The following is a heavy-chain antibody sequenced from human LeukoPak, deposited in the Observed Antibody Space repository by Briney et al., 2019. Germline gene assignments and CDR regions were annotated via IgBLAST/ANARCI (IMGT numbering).Heavy chain of an antibody. V-gene: IGHV3-23*01. CDR2: ISGSGGST. CDR3: AKDSSGYYSFDY. J-gene: IGHJ4*02. CDR1: GFTFSSYA. D-gene: IGHD3-22*01. Sequence: QTGGSLRLSCAASGFTFSSYAMSWVRQAPGKGLEWVSAISGSGGSTYYADSVKGRFTISRDNSKNTLYLQMNSLRAEDTAVYYCAKDSSGYYSFDYWGQGTLVTVSS.